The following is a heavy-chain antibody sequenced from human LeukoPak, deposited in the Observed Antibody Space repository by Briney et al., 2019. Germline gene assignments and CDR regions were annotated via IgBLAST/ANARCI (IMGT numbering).Heavy chain of an antibody. CDR2: ISYDGNNK. D-gene: IGHD6-19*01. J-gene: IGHJ4*02. Sequence: GRSPRLSCAASGFTFSSYGMHWVRQAPGKGLEWVAVISYDGNNKYYADSVKGRFTISRDNSKNTLYLQMNSLRAEDTAVYYCAKVDRQWLVSGSDYWGQGTLVTVSS. CDR1: GFTFSSYG. V-gene: IGHV3-30*18. CDR3: AKVDRQWLVSGSDY.